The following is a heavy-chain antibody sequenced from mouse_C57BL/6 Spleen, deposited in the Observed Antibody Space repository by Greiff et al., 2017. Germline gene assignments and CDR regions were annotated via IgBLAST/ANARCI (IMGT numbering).Heavy chain of an antibody. J-gene: IGHJ4*01. Sequence: VQLQQSGAELVRPGASVKLSCKASGYTFTDYYINWVKQRPGQGLEWIARIYPGSGNTYYNEKFKGKATLTAEKSSSTAYMQLSSLTSEDSAVYFCARGGLGYWGQGTSVTVSS. CDR3: ARGGLGY. CDR2: IYPGSGNT. V-gene: IGHV1-76*01. CDR1: GYTFTDYY.